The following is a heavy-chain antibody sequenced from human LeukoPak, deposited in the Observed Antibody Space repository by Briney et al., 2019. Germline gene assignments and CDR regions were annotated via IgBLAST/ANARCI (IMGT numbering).Heavy chain of an antibody. V-gene: IGHV3-74*01. CDR2: INSDGSWT. CDR1: GNYW. J-gene: IGHJ4*02. D-gene: IGHD2-15*01. CDR3: AKDYCRGGNCPLPFFDS. Sequence: PGGSLRLSCAASGNYWMHWVRQVPGKGLVWVSHINSDGSWTSYADSVKGRFTISRDSSKNTLYLQMNSLRAEDPATYYCAKDYCRGGNCPLPFFDSWGQGTLVTVSS.